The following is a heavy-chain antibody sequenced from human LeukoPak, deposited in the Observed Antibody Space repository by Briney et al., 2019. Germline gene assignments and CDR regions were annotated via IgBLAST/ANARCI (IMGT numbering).Heavy chain of an antibody. D-gene: IGHD6-13*01. CDR3: AKRPGKAAAGPFDP. CDR2: ISSGDGIT. V-gene: IGHV3-23*01. CDR1: GFSFSDYA. J-gene: IGHJ5*02. Sequence: PGGSLRLSCAASGFSFSDYAMTWVRQAPGKGLGWVSTISSGDGITYYADSVKGRFTISRDDSKNTLYLQMNSLRAEDTAIYYCAKRPGKAAAGPFDPWGQGTLVTVSS.